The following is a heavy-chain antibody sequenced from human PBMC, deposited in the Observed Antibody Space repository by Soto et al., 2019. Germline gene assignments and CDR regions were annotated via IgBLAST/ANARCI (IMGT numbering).Heavy chain of an antibody. CDR2: IYYSGST. D-gene: IGHD6-13*01. J-gene: IGHJ5*02. Sequence: SETLSLTCTVSGGSISSGGYCWSWIRKHPGKGLEWIGYIYYSGSTYYNPSLKSRVTISVDTSKNQFSLKLSSVTAADTAVYYCAVARAAAGIDWFDPWGQGTLVTVSS. V-gene: IGHV4-31*03. CDR1: GGSISSGGYC. CDR3: AVARAAAGIDWFDP.